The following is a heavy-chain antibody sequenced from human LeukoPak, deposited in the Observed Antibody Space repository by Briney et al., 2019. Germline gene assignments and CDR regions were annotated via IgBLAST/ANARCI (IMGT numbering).Heavy chain of an antibody. CDR3: AREGPIQFLEQIDF. Sequence: PSETLSLTCAVYGGSFSGYYWSWIRQPPGKGLEWIGEINHSGSTNYNPSLKSRVTISVDTSKNQFSLKLTSLKAADTAVYYCAREGPIQFLEQIDFWGQGSLVTVSS. CDR1: GGSFSGYY. V-gene: IGHV4-34*01. CDR2: INHSGST. J-gene: IGHJ4*02. D-gene: IGHD3-3*01.